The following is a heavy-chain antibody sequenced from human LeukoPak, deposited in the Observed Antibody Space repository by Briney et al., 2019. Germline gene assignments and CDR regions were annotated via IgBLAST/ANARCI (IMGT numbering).Heavy chain of an antibody. CDR1: GYTFTSYD. J-gene: IGHJ4*02. V-gene: IGHV1-8*01. D-gene: IGHD3-22*01. CDR2: MNPNSGNT. CDR3: ARGGPSSGYYSDY. Sequence: ATVKVSCKSSGYTFTSYDINWVRQATGQGLEWMGWMNPNSGNTGYAQKFQGRVTMTRNTSISTAYMELSSLRSEDTAVYYCARGGPSSGYYSDYWGQGTLVTVSS.